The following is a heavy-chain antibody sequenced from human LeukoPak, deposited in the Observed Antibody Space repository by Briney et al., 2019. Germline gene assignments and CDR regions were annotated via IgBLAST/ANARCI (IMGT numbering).Heavy chain of an antibody. CDR3: ARRVTYYAVDY. V-gene: IGHV4-34*01. J-gene: IGHJ4*02. CDR2: INHSGST. Sequence: PSETLSLTCAVYGGSSSGYYWSWIRQPPGKGLEWIGEINHSGSTNYNPSLKSRVTISVDTSKNQFSLKLSSVTAADTAVYYCARRVTYYAVDYWGQGTLVTVSS. CDR1: GGSSSGYY. D-gene: IGHD3-10*01.